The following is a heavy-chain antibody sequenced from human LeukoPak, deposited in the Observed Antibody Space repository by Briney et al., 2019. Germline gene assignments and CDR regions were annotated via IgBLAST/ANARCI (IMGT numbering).Heavy chain of an antibody. D-gene: IGHD6-19*01. CDR3: ARVAGNFDY. V-gene: IGHV4-61*02. CDR2: IDSSGST. Sequence: PSETLSLTCTVSGGSISSGSYYCSWIQQPAGKGLEWIGRIDSSGSTNYNPSLKSRVTISVGTSKNQFSLKLSSVTAADTAVYYCARVAGNFDYWGQGTLVTVSS. J-gene: IGHJ4*02. CDR1: GGSISSGSYY.